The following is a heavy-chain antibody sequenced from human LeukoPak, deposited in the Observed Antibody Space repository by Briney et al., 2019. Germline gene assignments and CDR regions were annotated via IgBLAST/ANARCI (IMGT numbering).Heavy chain of an antibody. J-gene: IGHJ4*02. Sequence: GASVKVSCKVSGYTLTELSMHWVRQAPGKGLEWMGGFDPEDGETIYTQKFQGRVTMTEDTSTDTAYMELSSLRPEDTAVYYCATGRPGRSGPYYWGQGTLVTVSS. CDR1: GYTLTELS. V-gene: IGHV1-24*01. CDR2: FDPEDGET. CDR3: ATGRPGRSGPYY. D-gene: IGHD6-19*01.